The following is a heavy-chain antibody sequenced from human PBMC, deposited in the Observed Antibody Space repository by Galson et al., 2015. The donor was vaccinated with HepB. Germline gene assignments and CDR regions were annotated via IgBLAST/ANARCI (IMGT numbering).Heavy chain of an antibody. V-gene: IGHV1-24*01. Sequence: SVKVSCKASGYTFTSYGISWVRQAPGKGLEWMGGSDPEDGETIYAQKFQGRVTMTEDTSTDTAYMELSSLRSEDTAVYYCATAAADCNNNKCARGFDIWGQGTMVTVSS. CDR2: SDPEDGET. CDR1: GYTFTSYG. D-gene: IGHD2/OR15-2a*01. CDR3: ATAAADCNNNKCARGFDI. J-gene: IGHJ3*02.